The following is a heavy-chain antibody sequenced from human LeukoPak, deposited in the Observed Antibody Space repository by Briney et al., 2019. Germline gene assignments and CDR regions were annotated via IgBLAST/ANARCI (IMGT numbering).Heavy chain of an antibody. CDR1: GGSFSGYY. J-gene: IGHJ4*02. CDR2: INHSGST. Sequence: SETLSLTCAVYGGSFSGYYWSWIRQPPGKGLEWIGEINHSGSTYYNPSLKSRVTISVDTSKNQFSLKLSSVTAADTAVYYCARLVYGYGYEYWGQGTLVTVSS. V-gene: IGHV4-34*01. D-gene: IGHD5-18*01. CDR3: ARLVYGYGYEY.